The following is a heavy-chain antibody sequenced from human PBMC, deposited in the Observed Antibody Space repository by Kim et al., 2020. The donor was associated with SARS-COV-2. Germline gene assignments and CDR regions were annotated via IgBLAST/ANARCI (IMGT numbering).Heavy chain of an antibody. CDR3: AVWGRRDGYMVEDFDY. J-gene: IGHJ4*02. D-gene: IGHD3-16*01. V-gene: IGHV1-69*13. Sequence: SSVKVSCKASGGTFSSYAISWVRQAPGQGLEWMGGIIPIFGTANYAQKFQGRVTITADESTSTAYMELSSLRSEDTAVYYCAVWGRRDGYMVEDFDYWGQGTLVTVSS. CDR1: GGTFSSYA. CDR2: IIPIFGTA.